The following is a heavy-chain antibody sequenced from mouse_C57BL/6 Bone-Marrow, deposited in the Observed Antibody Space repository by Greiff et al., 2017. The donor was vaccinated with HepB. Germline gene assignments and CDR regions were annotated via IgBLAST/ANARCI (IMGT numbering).Heavy chain of an antibody. J-gene: IGHJ2*01. CDR2: ISSGGSYT. V-gene: IGHV5-6*01. CDR1: GFTFSSYG. Sequence: EVQLVESGGDLVKPGGSLKLSCAASGFTFSSYGMSWVRQTPDKRLEWVATISSGGSYTYYPDSVKGRFTISGDNAKNTLYLQMSSLKSEDTAMYYCARRVLPYFDYWGQGTTLTVSS. D-gene: IGHD1-1*01. CDR3: ARRVLPYFDY.